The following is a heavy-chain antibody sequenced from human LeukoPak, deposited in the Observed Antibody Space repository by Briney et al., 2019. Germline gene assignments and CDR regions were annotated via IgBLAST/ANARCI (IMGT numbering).Heavy chain of an antibody. CDR1: GYTFTSYY. J-gene: IGHJ4*02. D-gene: IGHD6-19*01. Sequence: ASVKVSCKASGYTFTSYYMHWVRQAPGQGLEWMGIINPSGGSTSYAQKFQGRVTMTRDTSASTAYMELSSLRSEDTAVYYCASLVAGDLDYWGQGTLVTVSS. CDR2: INPSGGST. V-gene: IGHV1-46*01. CDR3: ASLVAGDLDY.